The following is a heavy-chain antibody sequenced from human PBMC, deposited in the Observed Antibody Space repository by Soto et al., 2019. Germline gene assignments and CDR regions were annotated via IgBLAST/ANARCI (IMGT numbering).Heavy chain of an antibody. CDR1: GFTFSSYS. CDR3: ARETGYCSSTSCYGFGAFDI. Sequence: GGSLRLSCAASGFTFSSYSMNWVRQAPGKGLEWVSSISSSSSYIYHADSVKGRFTISRDNAKNSLYLQMNSLRAEDTAVYYCARETGYCSSTSCYGFGAFDIWGQGTMVTVSS. CDR2: ISSSSSYI. D-gene: IGHD2-2*01. V-gene: IGHV3-21*01. J-gene: IGHJ3*02.